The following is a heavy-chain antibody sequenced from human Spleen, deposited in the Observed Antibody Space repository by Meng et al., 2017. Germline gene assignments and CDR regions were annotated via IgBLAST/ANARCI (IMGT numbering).Heavy chain of an antibody. CDR3: ARDSSSGYFEPDAFDI. Sequence: ASVKVSCKVSGYTLTETSMHWVRQAPGKGLEWMGGFDPEEDEILYAQKFKGRVTMTEDTSTDTAYMELSSLRSEDTAVYYCARDSSSGYFEPDAFDIWGQGTMVTVSS. J-gene: IGHJ3*02. D-gene: IGHD3-22*01. V-gene: IGHV1-24*01. CDR2: FDPEEDEI. CDR1: GYTLTETS.